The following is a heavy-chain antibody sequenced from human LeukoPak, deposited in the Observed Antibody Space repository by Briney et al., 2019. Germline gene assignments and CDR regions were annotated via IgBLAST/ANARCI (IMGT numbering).Heavy chain of an antibody. D-gene: IGHD1-26*01. V-gene: IGHV3-21*01. Sequence: GGSLRLSCAASGFTFSSYSMNWVRQAPGEGLEWVSSISSSSSYIYYADSVKGRFTISRDNAKNSLYLQMNSLRAEDTAVYYCARDRGSYRFFDYWGQGTLVTVSS. J-gene: IGHJ4*02. CDR2: ISSSSSYI. CDR1: GFTFSSYS. CDR3: ARDRGSYRFFDY.